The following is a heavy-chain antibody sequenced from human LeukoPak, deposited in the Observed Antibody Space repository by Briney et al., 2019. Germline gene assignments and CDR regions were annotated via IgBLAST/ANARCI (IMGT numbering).Heavy chain of an antibody. J-gene: IGHJ4*02. CDR3: ARDRSGLGKDYDSSGAIDY. V-gene: IGHV3-11*04. D-gene: IGHD3-22*01. Sequence: GGSLRLSCAASGFTFSDYYMSWIRQAPGKGLEWVSYISSSSSIIYYADSVKGRFTISRDNAKNSLYLQMNSLRAEDTAVYYCARDRSGLGKDYDSSGAIDYWGQGTLVTVSS. CDR2: ISSSSSII. CDR1: GFTFSDYY.